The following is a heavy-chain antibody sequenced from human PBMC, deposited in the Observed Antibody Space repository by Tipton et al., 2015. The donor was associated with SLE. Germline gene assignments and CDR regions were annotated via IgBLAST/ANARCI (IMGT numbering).Heavy chain of an antibody. Sequence: SLRLSCAASGFTFSSYAMHWVRPAPGKGLEWVAVISYDGSNKYYADSVKGRFTISRDNSKNTLWLQMNSLRAEDTAIYYCASSIVVIPGTTAPFFYWGQGTLVTVSS. CDR3: ASSIVVIPGTTAPFFY. V-gene: IGHV3-30*04. D-gene: IGHD2-2*01. CDR2: ISYDGSNK. CDR1: GFTFSSYA. J-gene: IGHJ4*02.